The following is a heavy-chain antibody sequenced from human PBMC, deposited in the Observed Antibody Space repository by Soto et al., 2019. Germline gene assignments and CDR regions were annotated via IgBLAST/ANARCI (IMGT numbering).Heavy chain of an antibody. CDR2: ISSSSSYT. V-gene: IGHV3-11*06. Sequence: QVRLVESAGGLVKPGGSLRLSCAASGFTFSDYYMSWIRQAPGKGLEWVSYISSSSSYTNYADSVKGRFTISRDNAKNSMYLKMNSLRAEYTAVYYCARQGGGSTTCYSQLDFWGQGTLVTVSS. D-gene: IGHD2-2*02. CDR1: GFTFSDYY. J-gene: IGHJ4*02. CDR3: ARQGGGSTTCYSQLDF.